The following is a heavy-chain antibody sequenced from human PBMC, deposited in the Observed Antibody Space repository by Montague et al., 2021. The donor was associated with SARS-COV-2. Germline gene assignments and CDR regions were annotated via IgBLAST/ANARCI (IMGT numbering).Heavy chain of an antibody. Sequence: SETLSLTCAVSGGSISSSNWWSWVRQPPGKGLEWIGSIYYSGSTYYNQSLKSRVTISVDTSKNQFSLKLSSVTAADTAVYYCARQGPFTMIVGNIFDYWGQGTLVTVSS. CDR1: GGSISSSNW. J-gene: IGHJ4*02. CDR2: IYYSGST. CDR3: ARQGPFTMIVGNIFDY. D-gene: IGHD3-22*01. V-gene: IGHV4-39*01.